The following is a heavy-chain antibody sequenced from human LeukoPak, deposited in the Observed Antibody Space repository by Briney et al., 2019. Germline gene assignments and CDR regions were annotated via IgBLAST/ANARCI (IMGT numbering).Heavy chain of an antibody. J-gene: IGHJ4*02. CDR1: GFTFSSYG. D-gene: IGHD3-22*01. CDR2: ISYDGSNK. CDR3: AKDPARDSSGYYDY. Sequence: GGSLRLSCAASGFTFSSYGMHWVRQAPAKGLEWVAVISYDGSNKYYADSVKGRFTISRDNSKNTLYLQMNSLRAEDTAVYYCAKDPARDSSGYYDYWGQGTLVTVSS. V-gene: IGHV3-30*18.